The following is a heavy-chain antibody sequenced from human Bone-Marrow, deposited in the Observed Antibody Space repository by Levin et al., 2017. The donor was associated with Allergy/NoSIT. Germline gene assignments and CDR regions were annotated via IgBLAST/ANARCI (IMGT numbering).Heavy chain of an antibody. D-gene: IGHD3-9*01. CDR1: GYNFFNYF. Sequence: ASVKVSCRTSGYNFFNYFIHWVRQAPGQGLEWMGVSNPSRGTTTFAQNFQGRVTVTRDTSTTTFYMEVSGLRSEDTAVYFCARGGQYHDASTGFSWGKWPEYWGPGTLVNVSS. J-gene: IGHJ4*02. CDR2: SNPSRGTT. CDR3: ARGGQYHDASTGFSWGKWPEY. V-gene: IGHV1-46*01.